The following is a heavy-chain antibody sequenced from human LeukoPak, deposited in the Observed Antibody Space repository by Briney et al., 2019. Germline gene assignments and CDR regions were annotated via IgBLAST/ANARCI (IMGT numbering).Heavy chain of an antibody. CDR2: IIPIFGTA. CDR3: AVEYDGEPPAH. CDR1: GGTFSSYA. J-gene: IGHJ4*02. V-gene: IGHV1-69*05. Sequence: SVKVSCKASGGTFSSYAISWVRQPPGQGLEWMGGIIPIFGTANYAQEFQGRVTITTDESTSTAYMELSSLRSEDTAVYYCAVEYDGEPPAHWGQGTLVTVSS. D-gene: IGHD1-14*01.